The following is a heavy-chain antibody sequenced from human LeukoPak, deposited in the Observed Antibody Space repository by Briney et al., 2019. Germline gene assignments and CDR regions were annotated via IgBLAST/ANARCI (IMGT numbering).Heavy chain of an antibody. D-gene: IGHD1-26*01. Sequence: GGSLRLSCAASGFTFSSYGMHWVRQAPGKGLEWVAVISYDGSNKYYADSVKGRFTISRDNSKNTLYLQMNSLRAEDTAVYYCAKDQMYGSGSYWGQGTLVTVSS. V-gene: IGHV3-30*18. CDR2: ISYDGSNK. CDR3: AKDQMYGSGSY. J-gene: IGHJ4*02. CDR1: GFTFSSYG.